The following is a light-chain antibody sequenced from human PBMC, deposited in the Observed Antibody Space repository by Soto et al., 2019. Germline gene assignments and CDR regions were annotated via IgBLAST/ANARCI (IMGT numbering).Light chain of an antibody. V-gene: IGKV3-15*01. Sequence: EIVMTQSPATLSVSPGERATLSCRASQSVRSNLAWYHQKPGQAPRLLIYGASTRATGIPARFSGSGSGTEFTLTISSLQSEDFAVYYCQQYNNWPSLXFGGGTKVEIK. CDR2: GAS. J-gene: IGKJ4*01. CDR3: QQYNNWPSLX. CDR1: QSVRSN.